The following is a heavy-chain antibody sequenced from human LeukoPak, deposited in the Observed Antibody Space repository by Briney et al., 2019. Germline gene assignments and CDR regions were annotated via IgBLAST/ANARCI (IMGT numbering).Heavy chain of an antibody. Sequence: PGESLQISCKGSGYSFTSYWIGWVRQMPGKGLEWMGIIYPGDSDTRYSPSFQGQVTISADKSISTAYLQWSSLKASDTAMYYCARTPSSGWSNDAFDIWGQGTMVTVSS. CDR2: IYPGDSDT. CDR1: GYSFTSYW. V-gene: IGHV5-51*01. J-gene: IGHJ3*02. CDR3: ARTPSSGWSNDAFDI. D-gene: IGHD6-19*01.